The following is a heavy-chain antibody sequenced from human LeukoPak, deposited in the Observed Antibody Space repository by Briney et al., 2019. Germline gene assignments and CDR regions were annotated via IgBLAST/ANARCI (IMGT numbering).Heavy chain of an antibody. CDR2: TNPNSRGT. Sequence: GASVKLSCKSSGYTFTGYYMHRVRQAPGQGLEWMGWTNPNSRGTNYAQKLQGRVTMTREKSISTAYMELSRLRFGDTAVYYCARWIRGTAHMHVWGKGTGVTVSS. CDR3: ARWIRGTAHMHV. V-gene: IGHV1-2*02. D-gene: IGHD3-10*01. CDR1: GYTFTGYY. J-gene: IGHJ6*03.